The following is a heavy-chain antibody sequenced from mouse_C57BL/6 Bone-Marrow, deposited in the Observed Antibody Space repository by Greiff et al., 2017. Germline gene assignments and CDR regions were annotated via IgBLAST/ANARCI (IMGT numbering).Heavy chain of an antibody. J-gene: IGHJ2*01. Sequence: VQLQQPGAELVMPGASVKLSCKASGYTFTSYWMHWVKQRPGQGLEWIGEIDPSDSYTNSNQKFKGKSTLTVDKSSSTAYMQLSSLTSEDSAVXYCARGRRGDYWGQGTTLTVSS. V-gene: IGHV1-69*01. CDR2: IDPSDSYT. D-gene: IGHD2-12*01. CDR1: GYTFTSYW. CDR3: ARGRRGDY.